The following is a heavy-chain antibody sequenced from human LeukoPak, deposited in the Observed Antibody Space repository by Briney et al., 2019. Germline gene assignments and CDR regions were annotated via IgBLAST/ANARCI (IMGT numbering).Heavy chain of an antibody. Sequence: GGSLRLSCAASGFTFSNAWMSWVRQAPGKGLEWVGRIKSKTDGGTTDCAAPVEGRFTISRDDSKNTLYLQMNSLKTEDTAVYYCTTSVGGYDFLFDYWGQGTLVTVSS. CDR3: TTSVGGYDFLFDY. J-gene: IGHJ4*02. CDR1: GFTFSNAW. V-gene: IGHV3-15*01. D-gene: IGHD5-12*01. CDR2: IKSKTDGGTT.